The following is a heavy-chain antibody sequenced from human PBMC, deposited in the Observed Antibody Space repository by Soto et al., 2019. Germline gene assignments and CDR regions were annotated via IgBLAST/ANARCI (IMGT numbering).Heavy chain of an antibody. CDR2: IYYSGRT. D-gene: IGHD3-22*01. V-gene: IGHV4-39*01. Sequence: SETLSLTCTVSSGSISSTNYYWGWLRQPPGKGLEWIGTIYYSGRTYYNPSLKSRVTILVDTSKNQFSLNLSPVTAADTAIYFCARADYYDSYSYYFLRADFDFWGQGTLVTVSS. CDR1: SGSISSTNYY. J-gene: IGHJ4*02. CDR3: ARADYYDSYSYYFLRADFDF.